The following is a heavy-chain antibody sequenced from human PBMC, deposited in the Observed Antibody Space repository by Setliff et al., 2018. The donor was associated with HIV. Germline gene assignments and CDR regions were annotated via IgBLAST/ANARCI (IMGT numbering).Heavy chain of an antibody. CDR1: GYSFTGYN. D-gene: IGHD3-9*01. CDR3: ARDVSGFDLFSSYMDV. J-gene: IGHJ6*03. CDR2: INPDSGGT. Sequence: ASVKVSCKASGYSFTGYNLYWVRQAPGQGLEWMGWINPDSGGTKYARKFEDRVTMSRDTSINTGFMELNSLRSDDTAVYYCARDVSGFDLFSSYMDVWGKGTTVTASS. V-gene: IGHV1-2*02.